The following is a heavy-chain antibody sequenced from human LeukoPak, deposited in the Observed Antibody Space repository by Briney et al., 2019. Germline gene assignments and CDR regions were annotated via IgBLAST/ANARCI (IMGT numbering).Heavy chain of an antibody. D-gene: IGHD1-1*01. J-gene: IGHJ4*02. CDR1: GYTYTSYY. CDR2: INPSGGST. CDR3: AREAGTTNPFDY. Sequence: ASVKVSCKASGYTYTSYYMHWVRQAPGQGLEWMGIINPSGGSTSYAQKFQGRVTMTRDTSTSTVYMELSSLRSEDTAVYYCAREAGTTNPFDYWGQGTLVTVSS. V-gene: IGHV1-46*01.